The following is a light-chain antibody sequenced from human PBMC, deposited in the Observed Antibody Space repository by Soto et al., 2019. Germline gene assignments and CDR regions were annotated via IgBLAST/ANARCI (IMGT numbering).Light chain of an antibody. CDR1: QDISSY. J-gene: IGKJ5*01. V-gene: IGKV1-9*01. Sequence: DIQLTQSPSFLSASVRDRVTVTCRASQDISSYLAWYQQKPGKAPNLLIHTASTLQSGVPSRFSGSGSGAEFTLTISSLQPDDFATYYCQQRHSYPITFGQGTRLDIK. CDR2: TAS. CDR3: QQRHSYPIT.